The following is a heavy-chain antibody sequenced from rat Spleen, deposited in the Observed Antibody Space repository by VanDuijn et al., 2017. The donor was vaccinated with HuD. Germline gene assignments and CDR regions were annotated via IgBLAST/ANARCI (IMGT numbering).Heavy chain of an antibody. Sequence: EVQLVESGGGLVQPGRSLKLSCAASGFTFSDYYMAWVRQAPKKGLEWVASISYEGSSTYYGDSVKGRFTISRDNRKSTLYLQMNSLRSEDTATYYCASQRTMIDWGQGVMVTVSS. V-gene: IGHV5-22*01. CDR2: ISYEGSST. J-gene: IGHJ2*01. CDR1: GFTFSDYY. CDR3: ASQRTMID. D-gene: IGHD1-12*01.